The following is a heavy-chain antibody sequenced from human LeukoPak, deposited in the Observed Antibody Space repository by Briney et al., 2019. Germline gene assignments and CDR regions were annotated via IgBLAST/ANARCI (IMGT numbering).Heavy chain of an antibody. D-gene: IGHD6-19*01. CDR1: GYTFTTYD. CDR3: ARGRGSGHKENWFDP. Sequence: ASVKVSCKASGYTFTTYDINWVRQATGQGLEWTGWMNPNSGNTGYAQKFQGRVTMTRNTSISTAYMELSSLRSEDTAVDYCARGRGSGHKENWFDPWGQGTLVTVSS. CDR2: MNPNSGNT. J-gene: IGHJ5*02. V-gene: IGHV1-8*01.